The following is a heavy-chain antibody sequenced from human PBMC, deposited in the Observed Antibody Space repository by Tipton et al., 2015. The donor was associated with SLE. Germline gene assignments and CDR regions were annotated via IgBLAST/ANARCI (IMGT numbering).Heavy chain of an antibody. CDR1: GFTFSSYA. CDR3: AKDGYSSGWYEY. J-gene: IGHJ4*02. D-gene: IGHD6-19*01. Sequence: SLRLSCAASGFTFSSYAMSWVRQAPGKGLEWVSAISGSGGSTYYADSVKGRFTISRDNSKNTLYLQMNSLRAEDTAVYYCAKDGYSSGWYEYWGQGTLVTVSS. CDR2: ISGSGGST. V-gene: IGHV3-23*01.